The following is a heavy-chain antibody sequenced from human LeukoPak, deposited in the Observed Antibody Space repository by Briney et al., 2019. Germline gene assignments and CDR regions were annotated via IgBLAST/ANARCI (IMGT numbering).Heavy chain of an antibody. D-gene: IGHD2-2*01. CDR2: IYSGGST. CDR1: GFTVSSNY. CDR3: ARDLHRRSTTCYTHGAFDI. V-gene: IGHV3-53*01. Sequence: GGSLRLSYAASGFTVSSNYMNWVRQAPGKGLEWVSVIYSGGSTNYADSVKGRFTISRDNSKNTLYLQMDSLRAEDTAVYYCARDLHRRSTTCYTHGAFDIWGQGTMVTVSS. J-gene: IGHJ3*02.